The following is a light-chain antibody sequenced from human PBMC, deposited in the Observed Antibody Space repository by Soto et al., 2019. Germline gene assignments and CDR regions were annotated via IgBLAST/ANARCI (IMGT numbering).Light chain of an antibody. Sequence: QSVLTQPPSASGNPGQRITISCSGSSSNIGSNYVYWSQQLPGTAPKVLIYSNNKRPSGVPDRFSGSKSGTSASLAISGLRSEDEADYYCNSYAGNNIVVFGGGTKVTVL. CDR2: SNN. CDR3: NSYAGNNIVV. J-gene: IGLJ2*01. CDR1: SSNIGSNY. V-gene: IGLV1-47*02.